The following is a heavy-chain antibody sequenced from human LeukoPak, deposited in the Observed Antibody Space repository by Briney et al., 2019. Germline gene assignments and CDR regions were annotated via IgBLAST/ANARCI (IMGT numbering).Heavy chain of an antibody. V-gene: IGHV3-30*19. Sequence: GGSLRLSSAASGFTFSSYGMHWVRQAPGKGLEWVAVISYDGSNKYYADSVKGRFTISRVNSKNTLYLQMNSLRAEDTAVYYCARGGNNSGHWYFDLWGRGTLVTVSS. CDR3: ARGGNNSGHWYFDL. CDR1: GFTFSSYG. J-gene: IGHJ2*01. CDR2: ISYDGSNK. D-gene: IGHD1-20*01.